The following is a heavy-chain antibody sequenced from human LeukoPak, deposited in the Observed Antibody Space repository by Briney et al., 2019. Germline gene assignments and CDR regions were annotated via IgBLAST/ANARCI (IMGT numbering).Heavy chain of an antibody. CDR1: GFTVSSNY. CDR3: ARNKWGDYTGSDY. Sequence: PGGSLRLSCAASGFTVSSNYMSWVRQAPGKGLEWVSVIYNDGRAYYADSVKGRFTISRDNSKNTPYLQMNSLRAEDTAVYYCARNKWGDYTGSDYWGQGTLVTVSS. CDR2: IYNDGRA. D-gene: IGHD4-17*01. J-gene: IGHJ4*02. V-gene: IGHV3-53*01.